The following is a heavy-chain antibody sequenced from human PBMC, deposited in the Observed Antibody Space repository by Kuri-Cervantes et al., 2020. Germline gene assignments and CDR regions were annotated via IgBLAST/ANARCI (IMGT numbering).Heavy chain of an antibody. J-gene: IGHJ6*02. CDR1: GFTFSDYY. V-gene: IGHV3-11*04. CDR3: ARASGYSSSWPSKYYYYYGMDV. Sequence: GESLKISCAASGFTFSDYYMSWIRQAPGKGLEWVSHISSSGSTTYYADSVKGRFTISRDNSKNTLYLQMNSLRAEDTAVYYCARASGYSSSWPSKYYYYYGMDVWGQGNTVTVSS. D-gene: IGHD6-13*01. CDR2: ISSSGSTT.